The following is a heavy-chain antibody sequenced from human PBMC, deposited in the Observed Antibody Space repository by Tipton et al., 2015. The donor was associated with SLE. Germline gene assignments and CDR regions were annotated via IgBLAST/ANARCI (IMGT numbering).Heavy chain of an antibody. CDR2: IFHTGSA. CDR1: GGSIRDTNYF. Sequence: TLSLTCTVSGGSIRDTNYFWSWVRQLPRKGLEWIGYIFHTGSAYYNPSLKSRLTLLIDTSKIQFSLSLNSVTAADTAVYFCAREVIAVSDSDAFDIWGQGTVVTVSS. CDR3: AREVIAVSDSDAFDI. J-gene: IGHJ3*02. V-gene: IGHV4-31*03. D-gene: IGHD2-21*01.